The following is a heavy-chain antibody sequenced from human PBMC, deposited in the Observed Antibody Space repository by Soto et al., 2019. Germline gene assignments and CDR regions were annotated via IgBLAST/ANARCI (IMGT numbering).Heavy chain of an antibody. J-gene: IGHJ4*01. CDR3: VRKHNRAGYSDS. CDR1: GGTIGDYY. V-gene: IGHV4-59*01. D-gene: IGHD2-21*01. Sequence: SETLSLTCSISGGTIGDYYWSWIRQPPGKGLEWLAYIYYTGKTDQNPSLERRVSISLGTSKNQFSLNLRSVTAADTAVYYCVRKHNRAGYSDSWGPAILDTVSS. CDR2: IYYTGKT.